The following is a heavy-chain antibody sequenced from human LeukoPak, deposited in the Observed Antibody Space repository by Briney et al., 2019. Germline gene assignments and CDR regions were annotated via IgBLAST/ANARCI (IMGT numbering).Heavy chain of an antibody. D-gene: IGHD3-10*01. CDR3: ARNYYGSGSYYRDDFALDY. CDR1: GFTFSSYA. J-gene: IGHJ4*02. V-gene: IGHV3-23*01. Sequence: GGSLRLSCAASGFTFSSYAMSWVRQAPGKGLEWVSAISGSGGSTYYADSVKGRFTISRDNSKNTLYLQMNSLRAEDTAVYYCARNYYGSGSYYRDDFALDYWGQGTLVTVSS. CDR2: ISGSGGST.